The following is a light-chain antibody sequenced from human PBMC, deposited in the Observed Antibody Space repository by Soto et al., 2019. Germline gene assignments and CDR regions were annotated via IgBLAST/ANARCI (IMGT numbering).Light chain of an antibody. Sequence: EIVMTQSPTNLSVSPGERVTLSCRASQSVSSRVAWYQQKPGQAPRLLISGASTSATGTPARFIGSGSGTDFTLTISSLQSEDFAIYHCQQYERWPPWTFGQGTKVEMK. J-gene: IGKJ1*01. CDR2: GAS. V-gene: IGKV3-15*01. CDR1: QSVSSR. CDR3: QQYERWPPWT.